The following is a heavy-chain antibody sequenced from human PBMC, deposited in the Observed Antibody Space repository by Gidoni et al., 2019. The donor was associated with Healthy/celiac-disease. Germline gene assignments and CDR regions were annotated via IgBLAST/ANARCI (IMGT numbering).Heavy chain of an antibody. J-gene: IGHJ1*01. D-gene: IGHD2-21*02. V-gene: IGHV3-49*04. Sequence: EVQLVESGGGLVQPGRSLRLSCTASGFTFGDYAMRWVRQAPGKGLEWVGFIRSKAYGGTTEYAASVKGRFTISRDDSKSIAYLQMNSLKTEDTAVYYCTRDLDYCGGDCYSYFQHWGQGTLVTVSS. CDR3: TRDLDYCGGDCYSYFQH. CDR1: GFTFGDYA. CDR2: IRSKAYGGTT.